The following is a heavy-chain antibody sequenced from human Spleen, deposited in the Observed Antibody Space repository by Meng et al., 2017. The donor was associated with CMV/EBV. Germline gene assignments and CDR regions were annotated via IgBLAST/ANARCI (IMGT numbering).Heavy chain of an antibody. D-gene: IGHD2-15*01. CDR3: ARVFCSVSSCYAFDI. CDR2: MYNTGTT. CDR1: GDSISGAY. J-gene: IGHJ3*02. Sequence: SETLSLTCTVSGDSISGAYWSWIRQPPGKGLEWIGNMYNTGTTNYNPSLKSRVTISGDTSKNQFSLSLNSVTAADTSAYYCARVFCSVSSCYAFDIWGQGTMVTVSS. V-gene: IGHV4-4*08.